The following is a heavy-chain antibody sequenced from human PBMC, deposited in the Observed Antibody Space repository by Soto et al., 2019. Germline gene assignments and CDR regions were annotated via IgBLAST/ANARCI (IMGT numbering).Heavy chain of an antibody. Sequence: EVPLLEAGGGLVQPGGSLGLACLASGFTFSSYAMSWVLRPPGNGLEWVSASSGSGGSTYYADSVKGRFTISRDNSKNTLYLQMNSLRAEDTAVYYCAKDRCSSTSCRPYYDYGMDVWGQGTTVTVSS. V-gene: IGHV3-23*01. J-gene: IGHJ6*02. CDR2: SSGSGGST. D-gene: IGHD2-2*01. CDR1: GFTFSSYA. CDR3: AKDRCSSTSCRPYYDYGMDV.